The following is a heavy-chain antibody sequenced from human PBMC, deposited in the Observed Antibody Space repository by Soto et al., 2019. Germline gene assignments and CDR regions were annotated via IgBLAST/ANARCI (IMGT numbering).Heavy chain of an antibody. V-gene: IGHV6-1*01. Sequence: SQTLSLTCAISGDSVSSNSAAWNWIRQSPSRGLEWLGRTYYRSKWYNDYAVYVNGRISINPGTSKNQFSLQLNSVTPEDTAVYYCARDNYYRMAVWGKGTTVTVSS. CDR1: GDSVSSNSAA. CDR3: ARDNYYRMAV. J-gene: IGHJ6*04. CDR2: TYYRSKWYN.